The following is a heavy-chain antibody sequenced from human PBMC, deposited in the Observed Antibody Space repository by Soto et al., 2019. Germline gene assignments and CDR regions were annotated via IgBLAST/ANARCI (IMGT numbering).Heavy chain of an antibody. D-gene: IGHD1-20*01. CDR2: IKQDGSEK. J-gene: IGHJ4*02. CDR3: ARGYYYFGY. V-gene: IGHV3-7*04. Sequence: DVQLVEAGGGFVQPGGYLILSCAASGFTFSTYWMTWVRQAPAKGLEWVANIKQDGSEKYYVDSVKGRFTISRDNAKNSLSLQMNRLRAEDTAVYYCARGYYYFGYWGQGVLGTVSS. CDR1: GFTFSTYW.